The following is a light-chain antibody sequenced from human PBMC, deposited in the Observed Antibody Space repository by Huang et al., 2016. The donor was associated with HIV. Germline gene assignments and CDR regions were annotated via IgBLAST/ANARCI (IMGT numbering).Light chain of an antibody. Sequence: IVLTQSPATLSWYPGERVTLSCRASQSVGNYIAWYQQHPGQSPKLLIYDTSNRATGTPVRFSGSGSGTDVTLTINSLESEDFAIYYCQQRSSGVTFGGGTKVQVK. CDR3: QQRSSGVT. V-gene: IGKV3-11*01. CDR2: DTS. J-gene: IGKJ4*01. CDR1: QSVGNY.